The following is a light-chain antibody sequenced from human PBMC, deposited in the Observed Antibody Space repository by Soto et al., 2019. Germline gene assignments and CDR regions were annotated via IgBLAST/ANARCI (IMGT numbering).Light chain of an antibody. CDR3: QSYDSSLSGYVV. Sequence: QSVLTQPASVSGSPGQSITISCTGTSSDVGGYNYVSWYQQHPGKAPKLLIYSNINRPSGVPDRFSGSKSGTSASLAITGLQAEDEADYYCQSYDSSLSGYVVFGGGTKLTVL. V-gene: IGLV2-14*01. CDR1: SSDVGGYNY. CDR2: SNI. J-gene: IGLJ2*01.